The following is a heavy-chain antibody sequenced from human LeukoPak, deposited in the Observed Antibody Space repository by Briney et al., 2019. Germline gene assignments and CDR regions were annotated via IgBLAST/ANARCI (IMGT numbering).Heavy chain of an antibody. J-gene: IGHJ4*02. CDR1: GFTFSNYA. CDR3: ARDWGRRYSSGWYGDFDY. D-gene: IGHD6-19*01. CDR2: ISYDGSDK. Sequence: PGRSLRLSCAASGFTFSNYAMHWVRQAPGKGLEWVAVISYDGSDKYYADSVKGRFTISRDNSKNTLYLQTNSLRPEDTAVYYCARDWGRRYSSGWYGDFDYWGQGTLVTVSS. V-gene: IGHV3-30-3*01.